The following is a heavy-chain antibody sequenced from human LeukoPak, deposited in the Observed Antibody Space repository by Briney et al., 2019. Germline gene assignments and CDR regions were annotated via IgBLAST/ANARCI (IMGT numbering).Heavy chain of an antibody. V-gene: IGHV4-34*01. CDR1: GGSFSGYY. Sequence: PSETLSLTCAVYGGSFSGYYWTWIRQTPGKGLEWIGEINHSGGTNYNPSLKSRVTISVDTSKNQFSLKLSSVTAADTAMYYCARGHPLLDYWGQGTLVTVSS. J-gene: IGHJ4*02. D-gene: IGHD2-21*02. CDR3: ARGHPLLDY. CDR2: INHSGGT.